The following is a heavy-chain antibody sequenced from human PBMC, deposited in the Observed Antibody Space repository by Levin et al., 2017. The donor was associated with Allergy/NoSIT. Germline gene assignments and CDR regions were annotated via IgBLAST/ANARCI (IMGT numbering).Heavy chain of an antibody. Sequence: QTLSLTCTFSGFSLSTSGVGVGWIRQPPGKALEWLALIYWDDDKRYSPSLKSRLTITKDTSKNQVVLTMTNMDPVDTATYYCARPAGVAYYFDYWGQGTLVTVSS. D-gene: IGHD3-10*01. CDR1: GFSLSTSGVG. J-gene: IGHJ4*02. CDR2: IYWDDDK. V-gene: IGHV2-5*02. CDR3: ARPAGVAYYFDY.